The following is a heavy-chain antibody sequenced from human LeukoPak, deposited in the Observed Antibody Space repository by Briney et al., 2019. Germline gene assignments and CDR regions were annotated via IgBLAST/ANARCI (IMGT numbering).Heavy chain of an antibody. J-gene: IGHJ2*01. CDR3: ARVRYYGSGSYSPPYWYFDL. V-gene: IGHV4-34*01. CDR1: GGSFSGYY. Sequence: PSETLSLTCAVYGGSFSGYYWSWIRQPPGKGLEWIGEINHSGSTNYNPSLKSRVTISVDTSKNQFSLKLSSVTAADTAVYYCARVRYYGSGSYSPPYWYFDLWGRGTLVTVSS. CDR2: INHSGST. D-gene: IGHD3-10*01.